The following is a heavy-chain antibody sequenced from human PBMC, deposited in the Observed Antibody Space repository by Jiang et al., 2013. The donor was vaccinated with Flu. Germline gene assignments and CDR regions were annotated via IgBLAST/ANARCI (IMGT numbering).Heavy chain of an antibody. V-gene: IGHV6-1*01. D-gene: IGHD6-13*01. CDR2: TYYRSKWYN. CDR3: ARGPRGSSSWYWPPVLDYYYGMDV. J-gene: IGHJ6*02. Sequence: QSPSRGLEWLGRTYYRSKWYNDYAVSVKSRITINPDTSKNQFSLQLNSVTPEDTAVYYCARGPRGSSSWYWPPVLDYYYGMDVWGQGTTVTVSS.